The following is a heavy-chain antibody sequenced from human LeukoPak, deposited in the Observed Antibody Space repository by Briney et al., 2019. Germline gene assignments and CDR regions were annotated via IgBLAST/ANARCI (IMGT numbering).Heavy chain of an antibody. CDR3: ARGQYSSSWYHLRLDAFDI. Sequence: PGGSLRLSCAASGFTFSSYGMHWVRQAPGKGLEWVAVIWYDGSNKYYADSVKGRFTISRHNSKNTLYPQMNSLRAEDTAVYYCARGQYSSSWYHLRLDAFDIWGQGTMVTVSS. V-gene: IGHV3-33*01. CDR1: GFTFSSYG. D-gene: IGHD6-13*01. J-gene: IGHJ3*02. CDR2: IWYDGSNK.